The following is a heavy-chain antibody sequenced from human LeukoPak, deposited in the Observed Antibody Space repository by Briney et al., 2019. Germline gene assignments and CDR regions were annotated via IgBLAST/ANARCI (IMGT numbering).Heavy chain of an antibody. CDR2: ISYDGSNK. D-gene: IGHD2-8*01. CDR1: GFTFSSYG. Sequence: GGSLRLSCAASGFTFSSYGMHWVRQAPGEGLEWVAVISYDGSNKYYADSVKGRFTISRDNSKNTLYLQMNSLRAEDTAVYYCAKDRFVLMVYAPCDYWGQGTLVTVSS. CDR3: AKDRFVLMVYAPCDY. V-gene: IGHV3-30*18. J-gene: IGHJ4*02.